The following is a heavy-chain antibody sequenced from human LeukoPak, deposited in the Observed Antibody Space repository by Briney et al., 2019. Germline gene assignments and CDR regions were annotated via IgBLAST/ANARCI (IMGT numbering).Heavy chain of an antibody. CDR2: INHSGST. D-gene: IGHD3-16*01. CDR1: GGSFSGYY. CDR3: ARAPTLYTDYYYYGMDV. J-gene: IGHJ6*02. Sequence: SETLSLTCAVYGGSFSGYYWSWILQPPGKGLEWIGEINHSGSTNYNPSLKSRVSISVDTSKNQFSLKLSSVTAADTAVYYCARAPTLYTDYYYYGMDVWGQGTTVTVSS. V-gene: IGHV4-34*01.